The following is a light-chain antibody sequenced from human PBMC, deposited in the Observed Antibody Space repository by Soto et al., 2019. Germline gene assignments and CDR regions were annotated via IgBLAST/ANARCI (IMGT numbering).Light chain of an antibody. Sequence: DIQMTQSPSTLSASVGDRVSISCRASQSLGKWLAWYQQKPGEAPKLLVSDASNLESGVSSRFTGSGSGTDFTLTISSLQPDDFATYYCQQYTRYPYTFGQGTKLEIK. CDR1: QSLGKW. CDR3: QQYTRYPYT. J-gene: IGKJ2*01. V-gene: IGKV1-5*01. CDR2: DAS.